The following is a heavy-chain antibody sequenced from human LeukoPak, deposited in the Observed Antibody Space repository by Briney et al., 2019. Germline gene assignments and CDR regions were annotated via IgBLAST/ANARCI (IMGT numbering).Heavy chain of an antibody. J-gene: IGHJ3*02. Sequence: GGSLRLSCAASGFTFSDYYMSWIRQAPGKGLEWVPYISSSGSTIYYADSVKGRFTISRDNAKNSLYLQMNSLRAEDTAVYYCAGYSSGWFGAFDIWGQGTMVTVSS. CDR1: GFTFSDYY. D-gene: IGHD6-19*01. CDR3: AGYSSGWFGAFDI. CDR2: ISSSGSTI. V-gene: IGHV3-11*04.